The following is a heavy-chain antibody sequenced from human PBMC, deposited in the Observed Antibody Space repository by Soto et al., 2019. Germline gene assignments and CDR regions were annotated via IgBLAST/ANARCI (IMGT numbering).Heavy chain of an antibody. CDR1: GLRIDDYA. J-gene: IGHJ4*02. V-gene: IGHV3-9*01. CDR2: IFWNSGGT. D-gene: IGHD5-12*01. Sequence: PGGSLRLSCEVSGLRIDDYAMHWVRQVPGKGLEWVSGIFWNSGGTGYADSVKGRFTISRDHAKNYLYMQMNSLRAEDTAVYYCAKGGVEMATRIRYFDYWGQGTLVTVSS. CDR3: AKGGVEMATRIRYFDY.